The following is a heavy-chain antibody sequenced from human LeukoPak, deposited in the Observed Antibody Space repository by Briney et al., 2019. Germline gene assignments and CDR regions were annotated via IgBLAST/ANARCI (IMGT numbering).Heavy chain of an antibody. CDR2: TYYRSKWYN. D-gene: IGHD6-19*01. CDR3: AREVAVAGTLTYYYYYYMDV. V-gene: IGHV6-1*01. Sequence: SQTLSLTCAISGDSVSSNSAAWNWIRQSPSRGLEWLGRTYYRSKWYNDYAVSVKSRITINPDTSKNQFSLQLNSVTPEDTAVYYCAREVAVAGTLTYYYYYYMDVWGKGTTVTISS. J-gene: IGHJ6*03. CDR1: GDSVSSNSAA.